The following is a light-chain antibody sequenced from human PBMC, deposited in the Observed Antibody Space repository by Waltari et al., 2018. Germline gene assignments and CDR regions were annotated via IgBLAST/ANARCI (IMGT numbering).Light chain of an antibody. Sequence: VISMTQSPSFLSASTGDRVTISFRVGQGITNSLAWYQQRPGKAPDLLIYAASTLKSGVPSRFSGTGSGTDFSLTINTLQSEDFATYYCQQYYTFPYTFGQGTRLEIE. J-gene: IGKJ2*01. CDR1: QGITNS. V-gene: IGKV1D-8*01. CDR3: QQYYTFPYT. CDR2: AAS.